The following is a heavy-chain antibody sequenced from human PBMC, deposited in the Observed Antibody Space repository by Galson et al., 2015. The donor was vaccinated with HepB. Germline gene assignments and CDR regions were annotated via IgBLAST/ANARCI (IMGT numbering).Heavy chain of an antibody. CDR2: IRSKAYGGTT. J-gene: IGHJ3*02. V-gene: IGHV3-49*03. CDR1: GFTFSSYS. CDR3: TRDLNGGFHWNYEGAFDI. D-gene: IGHD1-7*01. Sequence: SLRLSCAASGFTFSSYSMNWFRQAPGKGLEWVGFIRSKAYGGTTEYAASVKGRFTISRDDSKSIAYLQMNSLKTEDTAVYYCTRDLNGGFHWNYEGAFDIWGQGTMVTVSS.